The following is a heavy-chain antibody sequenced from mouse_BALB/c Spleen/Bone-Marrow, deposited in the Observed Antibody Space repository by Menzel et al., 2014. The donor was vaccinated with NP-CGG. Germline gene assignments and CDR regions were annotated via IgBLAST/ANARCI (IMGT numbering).Heavy chain of an antibody. V-gene: IGHV5-17*02. CDR1: GFTFSSFG. CDR2: ISSGSSNI. CDR3: ARAAITTVVAGH. Sequence: EVQVVESGGGLVQPGGSRKLSCAASGFTFSSFGMHWVRQAPEKGLEWVAYISSGSSNIYYADTVKGRFTISRDNPKNTLFLQMTSLRSEDTAMYYCARAAITTVVAGHWGQGTTLTVSS. D-gene: IGHD1-1*01. J-gene: IGHJ2*01.